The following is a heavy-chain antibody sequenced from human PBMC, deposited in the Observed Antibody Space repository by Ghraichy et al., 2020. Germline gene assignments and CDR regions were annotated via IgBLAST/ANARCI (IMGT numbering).Heavy chain of an antibody. CDR3: ARDRPESI. CDR2: INPNSGGT. Sequence: ASVKVSCKASGYTFTGYSMHWVRQAPGQGLEWLGWINPNSGGTNYAQKFQGRVTMTRDTSITTAYMELSRLRSDDTAVYYCARDRPESIWGQGTIVTVSS. J-gene: IGHJ3*02. V-gene: IGHV1-2*02. CDR1: GYTFTGYS.